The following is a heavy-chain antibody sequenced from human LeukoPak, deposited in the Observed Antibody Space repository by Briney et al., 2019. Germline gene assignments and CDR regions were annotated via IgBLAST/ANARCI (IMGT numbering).Heavy chain of an antibody. J-gene: IGHJ3*02. CDR3: ARLAYCGGGCYSGGAFDI. V-gene: IGHV5-51*01. CDR1: GHSITNYW. Sequence: GESLKISCKGSGHSITNYWIGWVRQMPGKGLEWMGIIYPGDSDTRYSPSFQGQVTISADKSISTAYLQWSSLKASDTAMYYCARLAYCGGGCYSGGAFDIWGQGTMVTVSS. D-gene: IGHD2-21*02. CDR2: IYPGDSDT.